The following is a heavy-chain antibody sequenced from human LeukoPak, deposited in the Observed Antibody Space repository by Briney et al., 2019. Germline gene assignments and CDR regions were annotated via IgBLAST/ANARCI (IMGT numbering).Heavy chain of an antibody. CDR2: ISAYNGST. Sequence: ASVTVSCSGTGYTFTNDGIAWERLAPGQGLEWMGWISAYNGSTNYAQKLQGRVTMTTETSTSTAYMELRSLRSDDTAVYYCARYRIGTCEHWGRSTRVTVSS. J-gene: IGHJ1*01. V-gene: IGHV1-18*01. CDR3: ARYRIGTCEH. CDR1: GYTFTNDG. D-gene: IGHD3-9*01.